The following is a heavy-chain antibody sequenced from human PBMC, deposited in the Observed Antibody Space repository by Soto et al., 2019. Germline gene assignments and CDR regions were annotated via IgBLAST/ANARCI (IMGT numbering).Heavy chain of an antibody. D-gene: IGHD6-13*01. V-gene: IGHV4-39*01. CDR2: IYYSGST. J-gene: IGHJ6*02. Sequence: QLQLQESGPGLVKPSETLSLTCTVSGGSISSSSYYWGWIRQPPGKGLEWIGSIYYSGSTYYNPSLKSRVTISVDTSKNQFSLKLSSVTAADTAVYYCASLITAADSYYYYYGMDVWGQGTTVTVSS. CDR3: ASLITAADSYYYYYGMDV. CDR1: GGSISSSSYY.